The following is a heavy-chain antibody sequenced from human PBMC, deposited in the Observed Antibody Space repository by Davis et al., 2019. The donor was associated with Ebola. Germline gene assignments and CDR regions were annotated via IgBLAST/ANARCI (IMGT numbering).Heavy chain of an antibody. D-gene: IGHD3-3*01. J-gene: IGHJ6*02. CDR2: IWYDGSNK. CDR3: ARDGGGFWSGYGPNYYGMDV. Sequence: GESLKISCAASGFTFSSYGMHWVRQAPGKGLEWVAVIWYDGSNKYYADSVKGRFTISRDNSKNTLSLQMNSLRAEDTAVYYCARDGGGFWSGYGPNYYGMDVWGQGTTVTVSS. V-gene: IGHV3-33*01. CDR1: GFTFSSYG.